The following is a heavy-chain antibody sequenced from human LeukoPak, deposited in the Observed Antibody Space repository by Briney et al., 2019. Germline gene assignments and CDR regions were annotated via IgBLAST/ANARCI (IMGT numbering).Heavy chain of an antibody. CDR2: IRRDGSVK. D-gene: IGHD3-22*01. CDR1: GFTSSKYW. V-gene: IGHV3-7*01. CDR3: SRDANYYDSSRHYFDAFDI. J-gene: IGHJ3*02. Sequence: PGGSLRLSCAASGFTSSKYWMTWVRQAPGKGLEWVANIRRDGSVKYLLDSVKGRFTISRDNVKNSLSLEMNNLRAEDTAVYYCSRDANYYDSSRHYFDAFDIWGQGTMVTVSS.